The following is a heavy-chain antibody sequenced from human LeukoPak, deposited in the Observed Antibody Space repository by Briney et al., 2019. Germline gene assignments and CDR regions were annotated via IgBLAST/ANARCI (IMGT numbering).Heavy chain of an antibody. V-gene: IGHV3-48*01. Sequence: GGSLRLSCAASGFTFSSYSMNWVRQAPGKGLEWVSYISSSSTIYYADSVKGRFTISRDNAKNSLYLQMNSLRAEDTAVYYCARSRIVGNWFDPWGQGTLVTVSS. CDR1: GFTFSSYS. CDR2: ISSSSTI. J-gene: IGHJ5*02. D-gene: IGHD1-26*01. CDR3: ARSRIVGNWFDP.